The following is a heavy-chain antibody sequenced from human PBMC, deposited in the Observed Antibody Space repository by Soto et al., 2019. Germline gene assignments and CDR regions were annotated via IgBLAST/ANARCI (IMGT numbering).Heavy chain of an antibody. J-gene: IGHJ4*02. CDR3: ARSLFMAGVDIEPFDS. Sequence: VQLLESGGGLVQPGGSLGLSCVASGFPFSSYAMSWVRQTPEKGLEWVSAISGGGGDRYYADSVKGRFTSSRDNSRNTLYLHMNSLRAEDSAVYYCARSLFMAGVDIEPFDSWGRGTLVTVSS. V-gene: IGHV3-23*01. D-gene: IGHD2-15*01. CDR1: GFPFSSYA. CDR2: ISGGGGDR.